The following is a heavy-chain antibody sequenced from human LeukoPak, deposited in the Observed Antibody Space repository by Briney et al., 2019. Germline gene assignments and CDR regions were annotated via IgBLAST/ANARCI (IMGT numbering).Heavy chain of an antibody. CDR2: IKQDGSEK. D-gene: IGHD1-1*01. Sequence: GGSLRLSCAASGFTLGSYWMRWVRQAPGKGVEWVASIKQDGSEKYYVDSVKGRFTISRDNAKNSLYLQMNSLRAEDTALYYCARHSPLWNYWGQGTLVTVSS. CDR3: ARHSPLWNY. V-gene: IGHV3-7*04. J-gene: IGHJ4*02. CDR1: GFTLGSYW.